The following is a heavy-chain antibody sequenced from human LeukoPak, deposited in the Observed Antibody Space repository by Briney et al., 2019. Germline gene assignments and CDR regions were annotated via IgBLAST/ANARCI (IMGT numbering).Heavy chain of an antibody. CDR1: GYTFTGYY. CDR3: ARDQGIEGYCSSTSCPYGMDV. Sequence: ASVKVSCKASGYTFTGYYMHWVRQAPGQGLKWMGWINPNSGGTNYAQKFQGRVTMTRDTSISTAYMELSRLRSDDTAVYYCARDQGIEGYCSSTSCPYGMDVWGQGTTVTVSS. CDR2: INPNSGGT. J-gene: IGHJ6*02. D-gene: IGHD2-2*01. V-gene: IGHV1-2*02.